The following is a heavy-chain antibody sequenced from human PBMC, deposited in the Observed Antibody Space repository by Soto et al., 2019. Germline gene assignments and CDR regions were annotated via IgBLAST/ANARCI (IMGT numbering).Heavy chain of an antibody. CDR1: GFTFSSYS. V-gene: IGHV3-21*01. Sequence: GGSLRLSCAASGFTFSSYSMNWVRQAPGKGLEWVSSISSTSSYIYYADSVKGRFTISRDNAKNSLYLQMNSLRAEDTAVYYCARDKNQWLAEQLFDPWGQGTVVTVSS. CDR3: ARDKNQWLAEQLFDP. D-gene: IGHD6-19*01. CDR2: ISSTSSYI. J-gene: IGHJ5*02.